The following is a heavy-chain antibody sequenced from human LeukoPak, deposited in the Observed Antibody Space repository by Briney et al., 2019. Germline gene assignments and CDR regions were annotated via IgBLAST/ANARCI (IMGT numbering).Heavy chain of an antibody. D-gene: IGHD1-26*01. CDR2: IFPKSGAT. J-gene: IGHJ4*02. CDR1: GYTFTGYY. CDR3: ASSQVGATLRD. V-gene: IGHV1-2*02. Sequence: GASVKVSCKASGYTFTGYYMHWVRQAPGQGLEWMGWIFPKSGATNYAQKFQVRVTITRDTSISTAYMELSRLRYDDTAVYYCASSQVGATLRDWGQGALVTVSS.